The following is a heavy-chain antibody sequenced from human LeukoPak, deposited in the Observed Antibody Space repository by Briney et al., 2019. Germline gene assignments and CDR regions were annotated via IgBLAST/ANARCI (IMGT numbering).Heavy chain of an antibody. D-gene: IGHD5-12*01. CDR2: INHSGST. CDR1: GGSFSGYY. Sequence: RSSETLSLTCAVYGGSFSGYYWSWIRQPPGKGLEWIGEINHSGSTNYNPSLKSRVTISVDTSKNQFSLKLSSVTAADTAVYYCARVPYSGYDSYYYYMDVWGKGTTVTVSS. V-gene: IGHV4-34*01. J-gene: IGHJ6*03. CDR3: ARVPYSGYDSYYYYMDV.